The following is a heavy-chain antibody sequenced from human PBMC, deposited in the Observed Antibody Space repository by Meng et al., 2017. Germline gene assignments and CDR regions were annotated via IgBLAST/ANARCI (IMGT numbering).Heavy chain of an antibody. D-gene: IGHD6-19*01. J-gene: IGHJ4*02. Sequence: QVQLVQAGAEVQKPGSSVKVSCKASGGTFSSYAISWVRQAPGQGLEWMGGIIPIFGTANYAQKFQGRVTVTADKSTSTAYMELSSLRSEDTAVYYCHSGWYQAGDDYWGQGTLVTVSS. CDR2: IIPIFGTA. V-gene: IGHV1-69*06. CDR3: HSGWYQAGDDY. CDR1: GGTFSSYA.